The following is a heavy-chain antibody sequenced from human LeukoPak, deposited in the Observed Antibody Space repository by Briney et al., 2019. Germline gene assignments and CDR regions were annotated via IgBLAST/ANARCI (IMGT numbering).Heavy chain of an antibody. J-gene: IGHJ3*02. CDR1: GYSISSGYY. CDR3: ARDRSGSYYGHDAFDI. Sequence: SETLPLTCSVSGYSISSGYYWGWIRQPPGKGLEWIGCIYHSGSTYYNPSLKSRVTISVDTSKNQFSLKLSSVTAADTAVYYCARDRSGSYYGHDAFDIWGQGTMVTVSS. V-gene: IGHV4-38-2*02. CDR2: IYHSGST. D-gene: IGHD1-26*01.